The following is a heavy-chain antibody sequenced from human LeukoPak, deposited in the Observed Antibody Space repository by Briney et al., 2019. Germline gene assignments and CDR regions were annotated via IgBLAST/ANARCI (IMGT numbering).Heavy chain of an antibody. CDR2: IYHSGST. J-gene: IGHJ2*01. D-gene: IGHD3-22*01. V-gene: IGHV4-30-2*01. CDR3: ARVHYYYDSSGSRPKYWYFDL. CDR1: GGSISSGGYY. Sequence: SQTLSLTCTVSGGSISSGGYYWSWIRQPPGKGLEWIGYIYHSGSTYYNPSLKSRVTISVDTSKNQFSLKLSSVTAADTAVYYCARVHYYYDSSGSRPKYWYFDLWGRGTLVTVSS.